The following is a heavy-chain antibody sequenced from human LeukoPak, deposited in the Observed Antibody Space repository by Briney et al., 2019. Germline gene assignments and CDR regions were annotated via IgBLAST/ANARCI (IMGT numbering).Heavy chain of an antibody. Sequence: SETLSLTCTVSGFSISNRSHFWGWIRQTPGKGLEWFGSIYYSGYTYYNPSLKSRVTISVDTSKNQFSLRLNSVTAADTAVYYCARDSAPNLLAYFDYWGQGILVTVSS. CDR3: ARDSAPNLLAYFDY. J-gene: IGHJ4*02. CDR1: GFSISNRSHF. D-gene: IGHD2/OR15-2a*01. CDR2: IYYSGYT. V-gene: IGHV4-39*07.